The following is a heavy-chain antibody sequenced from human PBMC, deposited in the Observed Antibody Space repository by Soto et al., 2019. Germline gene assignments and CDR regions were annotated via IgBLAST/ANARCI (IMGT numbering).Heavy chain of an antibody. CDR2: IGPASGDT. D-gene: IGHD3-10*01. V-gene: IGHV1-2*02. CDR3: GRGRSGQLVVFY. CDR1: GYTFAGHY. J-gene: IGHJ4*02. Sequence: ASVKVSCKASGYTFAGHYIHWVRQAPGQGPEWMGEIGPASGDTRYAQKFQGRVTMTRDTSITTVYMELNNLSPDDTAVYYCGRGRSGQLVVFYWGQGTPVTVSS.